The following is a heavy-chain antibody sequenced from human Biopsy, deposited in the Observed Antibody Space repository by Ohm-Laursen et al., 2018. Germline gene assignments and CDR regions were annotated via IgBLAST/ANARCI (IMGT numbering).Heavy chain of an antibody. CDR2: ITGSGGIT. CDR3: AKGYGPDNWFDP. J-gene: IGHJ5*02. Sequence: SLRLSCSASGFTFSTYAMTWVRQAPGEGLEWVSSITGSGGITYYPDSVKGRFTISRDNSKNSLYLQMNSLRAEDTAVYYCAKGYGPDNWFDPWGQGTLVTVSS. CDR1: GFTFSTYA. D-gene: IGHD3-16*01. V-gene: IGHV3-23*01.